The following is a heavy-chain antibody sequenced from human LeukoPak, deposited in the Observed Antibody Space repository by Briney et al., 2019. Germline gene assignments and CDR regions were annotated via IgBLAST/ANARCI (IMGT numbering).Heavy chain of an antibody. CDR2: ISSSSSYI. D-gene: IGHD3-10*01. J-gene: IGHJ3*02. CDR1: GFTFSSYS. CDR3: ARDQGYYGDDAFDI. Sequence: GRSLRLSCAASGFTFSSYSMNWVRQAPGKGLEWVSSISSSSSYIYYADSVKGRFTISRDNAKNSLYLQMNSLRAEDTAVYYCARDQGYYGDDAFDIWGQGTMVTVSS. V-gene: IGHV3-21*01.